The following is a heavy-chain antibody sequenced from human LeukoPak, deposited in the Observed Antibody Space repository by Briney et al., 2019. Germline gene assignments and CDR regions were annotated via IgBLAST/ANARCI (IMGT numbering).Heavy chain of an antibody. Sequence: ASVKVSCKPSGYTFTGYYMHWVRQAPGQGLEWMGWMNPKSGGSNYAQKFQGRVTMTRDTSIRAAYMELSSLRSDDTAVYYCATRVVAGIPYYFDHWGQGTLVTVSS. D-gene: IGHD6-19*01. V-gene: IGHV1-2*02. CDR2: MNPKSGGS. CDR3: ATRVVAGIPYYFDH. CDR1: GYTFTGYY. J-gene: IGHJ4*02.